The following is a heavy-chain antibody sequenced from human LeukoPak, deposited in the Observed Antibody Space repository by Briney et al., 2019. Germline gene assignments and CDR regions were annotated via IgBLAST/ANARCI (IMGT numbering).Heavy chain of an antibody. D-gene: IGHD2-2*01. J-gene: IGHJ4*02. Sequence: GRSLRLSCAASGFTFSSFGMHWVRQAPGKGLEWVAVISYDGNSKYYVDSVKGRFAISRDNSKNTLYLQMNSLRPEDTAVYYCARVRDIVVVPAAKHFDYWGQGTLVTVSS. CDR3: ARVRDIVVVPAAKHFDY. CDR1: GFTFSSFG. CDR2: ISYDGNSK. V-gene: IGHV3-30*03.